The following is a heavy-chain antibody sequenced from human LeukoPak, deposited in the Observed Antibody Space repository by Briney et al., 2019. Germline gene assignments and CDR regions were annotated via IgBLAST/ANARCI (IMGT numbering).Heavy chain of an antibody. D-gene: IGHD3-10*01. CDR2: IIPIFGTA. V-gene: IGHV1-69*13. CDR1: GGTFSSYA. CDR3: ARDSFGESAFDY. Sequence: SVKVSCRASGGTFSSYAISWVRQAPGQGLEWMGGIIPIFGTANYAQKFQGRVTITADESTSTAYMELSSLRSEDTAVYYCARDSFGESAFDYWGQGTLVTVSS. J-gene: IGHJ4*02.